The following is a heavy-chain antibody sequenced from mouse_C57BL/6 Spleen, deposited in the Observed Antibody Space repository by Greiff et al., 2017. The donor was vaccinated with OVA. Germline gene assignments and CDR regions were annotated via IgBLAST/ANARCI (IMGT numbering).Heavy chain of an antibody. CDR3: ERRGSSSLDNFDY. Sequence: QFQLQQPGAELVKPGASVKMSCKASGYTFTSYWITWVKQRPGQGLEWIGDIYPGSGSTNYNEKFKSKATLTVDTSSSTAYMQLSSLTSEDSAVYYCERRGSSSLDNFDYWGQGTTLTVSS. V-gene: IGHV1-55*01. CDR2: IYPGSGST. J-gene: IGHJ2*01. D-gene: IGHD1-1*01. CDR1: GYTFTSYW.